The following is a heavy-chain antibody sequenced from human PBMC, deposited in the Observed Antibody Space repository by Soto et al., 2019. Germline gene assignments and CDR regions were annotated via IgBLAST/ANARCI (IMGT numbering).Heavy chain of an antibody. CDR1: GGSITTGGYY. J-gene: IGHJ4*02. CDR3: ARDDTRAGYDY. Sequence: QVQLQESGPGLVKPSQTLSLTCTVSGGSITTGGYYWSWIRQHPGKGLEWIGYIYYSGSTSYNPSLKRRITMSVDTPKNQFSLKLNSVTAADTAVYYCARDDTRAGYDYWGQGTLVTVSS. V-gene: IGHV4-31*03. D-gene: IGHD5-18*01. CDR2: IYYSGST.